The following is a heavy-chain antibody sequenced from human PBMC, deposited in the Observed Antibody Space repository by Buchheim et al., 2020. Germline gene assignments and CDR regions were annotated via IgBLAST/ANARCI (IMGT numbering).Heavy chain of an antibody. Sequence: EVYLVESGGGLVQPGGSLRLSCVASRFTFSNYWMHWVRQAPGKGLVWVSRINSDGSSTTYADSVKGRFTISRDNSKNTLYLQMNSLRAEDTAVYYCAKDDYYYGMDVWGQGTT. CDR2: INSDGSST. CDR3: AKDDYYYGMDV. V-gene: IGHV3-74*01. J-gene: IGHJ6*02. CDR1: RFTFSNYW.